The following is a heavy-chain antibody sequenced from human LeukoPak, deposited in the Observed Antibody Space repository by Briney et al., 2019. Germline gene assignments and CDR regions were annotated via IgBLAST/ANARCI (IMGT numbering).Heavy chain of an antibody. CDR3: ARDRLGGNYYDSSGFAFDI. CDR1: GFTFSSYW. CDR2: INQDGREK. J-gene: IGHJ3*02. Sequence: PGGSLRLSCAASGFTFSSYWMSWVRQAPGKGLEWVANINQDGREKYYVDSVKGRFTISRDNAKNSLYLQMNSLRAEDTAVYYCARDRLGGNYYDSSGFAFDIWGQGTMVTVSS. D-gene: IGHD3-22*01. V-gene: IGHV3-7*01.